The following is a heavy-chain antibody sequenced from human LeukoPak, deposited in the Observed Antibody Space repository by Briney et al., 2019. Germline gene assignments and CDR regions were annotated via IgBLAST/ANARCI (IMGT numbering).Heavy chain of an antibody. CDR2: IYYSGST. CDR3: AREGVGAILEGAFDI. J-gene: IGHJ3*02. CDR1: GGSISSYY. Sequence: SETLSLTCTVSGGSISSYYWSWIRQPPGKGLEWIGYIYYSGSTNYNPSLKSRVTISVDTSKNQFSLKLSSVTAADTAVYYCAREGVGAILEGAFDIWGQGTMVTVSP. D-gene: IGHD1-26*01. V-gene: IGHV4-59*01.